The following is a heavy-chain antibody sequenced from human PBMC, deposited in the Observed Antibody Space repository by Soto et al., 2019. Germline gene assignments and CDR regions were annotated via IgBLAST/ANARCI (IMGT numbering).Heavy chain of an antibody. V-gene: IGHV4-59*01. CDR3: ARAVGDIVVVPAVDY. CDR1: GGSISSYY. D-gene: IGHD2-2*01. Sequence: SETLSLTCTVSGGSISSYYWSWIRQPPGKGLEWIGYIYYSGSTNYNPSLKSRVTISVDTSKNQFSLKLSSVTAVDTAVYYCARAVGDIVVVPAVDYWGQGTLVTVSS. J-gene: IGHJ4*02. CDR2: IYYSGST.